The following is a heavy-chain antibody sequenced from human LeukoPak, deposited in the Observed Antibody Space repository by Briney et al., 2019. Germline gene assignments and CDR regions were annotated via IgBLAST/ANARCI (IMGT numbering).Heavy chain of an antibody. V-gene: IGHV4-4*09. CDR1: GGSISSYY. D-gene: IGHD3-10*01. J-gene: IGHJ5*02. CDR3: ARHGSVRSPLGP. Sequence: SETLSLTCTVSGGSISSYYWSWIRQPPGKGLAWIGYIYATGSTNYNPSLKSRVTISVDTSKNQFSLNLRSVTAADTAVYYCARHGSVRSPLGPWGQGTLVTVSS. CDR2: IYATGST.